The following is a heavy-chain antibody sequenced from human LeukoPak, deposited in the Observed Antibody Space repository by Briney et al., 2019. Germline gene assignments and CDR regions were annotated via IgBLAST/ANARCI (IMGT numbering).Heavy chain of an antibody. CDR3: ARVYNGFGEPNFDY. CDR1: GGSISSYY. J-gene: IGHJ4*02. D-gene: IGHD3-10*01. V-gene: IGHV4-59*01. CDR2: IYYSGST. Sequence: SETPSLTCTVSGGSISSYYWSWIRQPPGKGLEWIGYIYYSGSTNYNPSLKSRVTISVDTSKNQFSLKLSSVTAADTAVYYCARVYNGFGEPNFDYWGQGALVTVSS.